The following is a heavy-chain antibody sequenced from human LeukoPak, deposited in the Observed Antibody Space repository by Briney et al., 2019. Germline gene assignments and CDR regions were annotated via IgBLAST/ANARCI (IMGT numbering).Heavy chain of an antibody. V-gene: IGHV4-34*01. CDR2: INHSGST. Sequence: PSETLSLTCAVYGGSFSGYYWSWIRQPPGKGLEWIGEINHSGSTNYNPSLKSRVTISVDTSKNQFSLKLCSVTAADTAVYYCAGRAAHDYGDYAAFDIWGQGTMVTVSS. CDR1: GGSFSGYY. D-gene: IGHD4-17*01. CDR3: AGRAAHDYGDYAAFDI. J-gene: IGHJ3*02.